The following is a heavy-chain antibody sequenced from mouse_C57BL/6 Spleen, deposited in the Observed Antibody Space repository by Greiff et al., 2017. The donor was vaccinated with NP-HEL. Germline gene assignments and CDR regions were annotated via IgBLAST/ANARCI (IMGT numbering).Heavy chain of an antibody. CDR2: IDPENGDT. J-gene: IGHJ4*01. V-gene: IGHV14-4*01. D-gene: IGHD1-1*01. CDR3: TTPFYYYGSSSYAMDY. CDR1: GFNIKDDY. Sequence: EVKLMESGAELVRPGASVKLSCTASGFNIKDDYMHWVKQRPEQGLEWIGWIDPENGDTEYASKFQGKATITADTSSNTAYLQLSSLTSEDTAVYYCTTPFYYYGSSSYAMDYWGQGTSVTVSS.